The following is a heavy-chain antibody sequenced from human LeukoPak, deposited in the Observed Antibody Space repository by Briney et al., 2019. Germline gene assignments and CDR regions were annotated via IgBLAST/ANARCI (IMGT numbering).Heavy chain of an antibody. CDR2: VHYTGNT. Sequence: SETLSLTCTVSGGSTNSSYWSWIRQPPGKGLQWIGYVHYTGNTNYNPSLKSRVTISVDTPKNQFSLKLSSVTAADTAVYYCATERVNNSGYTFWFDPWGQGTLVTVSS. CDR3: ATERVNNSGYTFWFDP. D-gene: IGHD3-22*01. CDR1: GGSTNSSY. J-gene: IGHJ5*02. V-gene: IGHV4-59*01.